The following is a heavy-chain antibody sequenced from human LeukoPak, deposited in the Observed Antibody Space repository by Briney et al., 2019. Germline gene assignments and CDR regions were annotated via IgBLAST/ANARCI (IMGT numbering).Heavy chain of an antibody. CDR3: ARVIRRFGEFSSDY. CDR1: GFTFSNYS. D-gene: IGHD3-10*01. Sequence: PGGSLRLSCVVSGFTFSNYSMNWVRQAPGKGLEWVSYISSRSSSIYYLDSVKGRFTISRDNAKNSPYLQMNSLRDEDTAVYYCARVIRRFGEFSSDYWGQGTLVTVSS. J-gene: IGHJ4*02. V-gene: IGHV3-48*02. CDR2: ISSRSSSI.